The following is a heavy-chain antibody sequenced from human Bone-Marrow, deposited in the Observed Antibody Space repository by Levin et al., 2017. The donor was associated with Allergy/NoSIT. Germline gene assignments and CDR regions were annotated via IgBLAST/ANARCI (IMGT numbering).Heavy chain of an antibody. Sequence: GESLKISCAASGFTFYSYDMSWVRQGPGKGLEWVSQISASGDRTYYADSVKGRFTISRDNFKNTVSLQMNRLRAEDTAVYYCAGSGKYDSSGYYNPNGAFDIWGQGTTVTVSS. CDR1: GFTFYSYD. J-gene: IGHJ3*02. D-gene: IGHD3-22*01. CDR3: AGSGKYDSSGYYNPNGAFDI. CDR2: ISASGDRT. V-gene: IGHV3-23*01.